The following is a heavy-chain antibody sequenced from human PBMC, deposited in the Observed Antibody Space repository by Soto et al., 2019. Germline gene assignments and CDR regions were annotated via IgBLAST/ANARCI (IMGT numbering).Heavy chain of an antibody. Sequence: EVPVVESGGGLVQPGGSLRLSCAASGFSLSGYEMNWVRQAPGKGLEWLSYISRSGSTRHYADSVKGRFTISRDNAKNSLYLQMNSLRVEDTAVYYCARDVTGWHLDYWGQGTLVTVSS. D-gene: IGHD6-19*01. CDR1: GFSLSGYE. CDR2: ISRSGSTR. CDR3: ARDVTGWHLDY. V-gene: IGHV3-48*03. J-gene: IGHJ4*02.